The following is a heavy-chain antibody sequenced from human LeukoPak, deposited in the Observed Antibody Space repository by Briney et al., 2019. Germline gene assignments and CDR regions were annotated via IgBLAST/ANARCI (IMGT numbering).Heavy chain of an antibody. D-gene: IGHD6-13*01. J-gene: IGHJ4*02. V-gene: IGHV4-59*01. CDR2: IYYSGST. Sequence: SETLSLTCIVSGGSISSYYWSWIRQPPGKGLEWIGYIYYSGSTNYNPSLKSRVTISVDPSKNQFSLRLRSVTAADTAVYYCASSLAAAKYYFGYWGQGTVVTVSS. CDR3: ASSLAAAKYYFGY. CDR1: GGSISSYY.